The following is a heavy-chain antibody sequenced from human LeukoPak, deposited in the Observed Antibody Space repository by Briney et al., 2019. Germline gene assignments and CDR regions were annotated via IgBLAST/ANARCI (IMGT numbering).Heavy chain of an antibody. CDR1: GFTFSSYS. J-gene: IGHJ4*02. CDR2: ISSSSSTI. CDR3: ARRQRAYYDILTGYSFDY. D-gene: IGHD3-9*01. Sequence: PGGSLRLSCAASGFTFSSYSMNWVRQAPGKGLEWVSYISSSSSTIYYADSVKGRFTISRDNAKNSLYLQVNSLRAEDTAVYYCARRQRAYYDILTGYSFDYWGQGTLVTVSS. V-gene: IGHV3-48*01.